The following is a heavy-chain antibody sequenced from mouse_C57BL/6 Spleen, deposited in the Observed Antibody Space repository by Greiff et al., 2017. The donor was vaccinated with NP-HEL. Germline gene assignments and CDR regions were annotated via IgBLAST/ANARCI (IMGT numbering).Heavy chain of an antibody. D-gene: IGHD2-1*01. CDR1: GYTFPSYW. Sequence: VQLQQPGAELVKPGASVKLSCKASGYTFPSYWMHWVKQRPGQGLEWIGMIHPNSGSTNYNEKFKSKATLTVDKSSSTAYMQLSSLTSEDSAVYYCAREGGNYPHYYAMDYWGQGTSVTVSS. V-gene: IGHV1-64*01. CDR3: AREGGNYPHYYAMDY. CDR2: IHPNSGST. J-gene: IGHJ4*01.